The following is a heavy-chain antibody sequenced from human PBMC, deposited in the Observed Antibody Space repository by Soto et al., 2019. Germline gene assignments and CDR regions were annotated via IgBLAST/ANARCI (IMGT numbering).Heavy chain of an antibody. J-gene: IGHJ4*02. Sequence: ASVKVSCKASGYAFTSYYVRWVPQAPGQGLEWMGIINPSGGSTSYAQKFQGRVTMTRDTSTSTVYMELSSLRSEDTAVYYCARAYSSSWQYFDYWGQGTLVTVSS. CDR3: ARAYSSSWQYFDY. CDR1: GYAFTSYY. CDR2: INPSGGST. V-gene: IGHV1-46*01. D-gene: IGHD6-13*01.